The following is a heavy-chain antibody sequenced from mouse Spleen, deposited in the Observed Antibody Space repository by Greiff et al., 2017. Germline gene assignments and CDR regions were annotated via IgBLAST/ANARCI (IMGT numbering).Heavy chain of an antibody. CDR3: ARWTTVVDY. J-gene: IGHJ2*01. V-gene: IGHV1-55*01. Sequence: VQLKESGAELVKPGASVKMSCKASGYTFISYWITWVKQRPGQGLEWIGDIYPGSGSTNYNEKFKSKATLTVDTSSSTAYMQLSSLTSEDSAVYYCARWTTVVDYWGQGTTLTVSS. CDR2: IYPGSGST. D-gene: IGHD1-1*01. CDR1: GYTFISYW.